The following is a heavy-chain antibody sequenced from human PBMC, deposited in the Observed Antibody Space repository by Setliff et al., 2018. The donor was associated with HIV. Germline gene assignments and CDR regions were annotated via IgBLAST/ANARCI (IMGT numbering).Heavy chain of an antibody. CDR2: IKSKSEGATT. V-gene: IGHV3-15*07. Sequence: GGSLRLSCAASGLSVNNAWMNWVRQAPGKGLEWVGRIKSKSEGATTDFAAPVKGRFTISRDDSENTLYLQMNSLKTEDTAVYYCATDIPLTGGGALYILGQGTMVTVSS. CDR1: GLSVNNAW. CDR3: ATDIPLTGGGALYI. D-gene: IGHD3-16*01. J-gene: IGHJ3*02.